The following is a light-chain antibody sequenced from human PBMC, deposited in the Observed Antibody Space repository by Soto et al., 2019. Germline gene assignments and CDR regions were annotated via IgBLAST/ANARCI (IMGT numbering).Light chain of an antibody. CDR1: QSVSSN. V-gene: IGKV3-15*01. CDR2: GAS. CDR3: QQYNNWPS. Sequence: EIVMTQSPATLSVSPGERATLSCRASQSVSSNLAWYQQKPGQAPMLLIYGASTRATGIPARFSGSGSGTEFTLTISSLQSEDFAVYYWQQYNNWPSFGGGTKVEIK. J-gene: IGKJ4*01.